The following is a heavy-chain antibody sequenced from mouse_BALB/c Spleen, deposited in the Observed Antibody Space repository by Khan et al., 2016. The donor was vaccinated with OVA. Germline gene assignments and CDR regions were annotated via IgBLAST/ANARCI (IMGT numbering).Heavy chain of an antibody. V-gene: IGHV2-5*01. CDR1: GFSLTSYG. J-gene: IGHJ3*01. CDR2: IWSGGSH. Sequence: VQLQESGPGLVQPSQSLSITCTVSGFSLTSYGVHWVRQSPGTGLEWLGVIWSGGSHDYNAAFMSRLSIPKDQSQRQVFFQMDTLQADEHPIYDWAKKKEDGFADWGQGTLGTVAA. D-gene: IGHD2-3*01. CDR3: AKKKEDGFAD.